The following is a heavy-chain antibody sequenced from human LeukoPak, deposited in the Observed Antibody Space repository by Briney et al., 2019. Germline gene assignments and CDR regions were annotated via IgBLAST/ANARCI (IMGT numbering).Heavy chain of an antibody. CDR1: GFTFSSYA. Sequence: GGSLRLSCAASGFTFSSYAMHWVRQAPGKGLEWVAVISYDGSNKYYADSVRGRFTIYRDNFRNTLYLQMNRLRVEDAALYYCAKEGSGSYLDYWGQGTLVTVSS. V-gene: IGHV3-30*04. CDR3: AKEGSGSYLDY. CDR2: ISYDGSNK. J-gene: IGHJ4*02. D-gene: IGHD3-10*01.